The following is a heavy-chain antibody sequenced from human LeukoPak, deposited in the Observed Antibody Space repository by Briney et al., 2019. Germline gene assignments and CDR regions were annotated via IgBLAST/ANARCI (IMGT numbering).Heavy chain of an antibody. Sequence: ASVKVSCKASGYTFTSYGISWVRQAPGQGLEWMGWISAYNGNTNYAQKLQGRVTMTTDTSTSTAYVELRSLRSDDTAVYYCARASYCSGGSCYSSPDYWGQGTLVTVSS. D-gene: IGHD2-15*01. V-gene: IGHV1-18*01. CDR3: ARASYCSGGSCYSSPDY. CDR1: GYTFTSYG. J-gene: IGHJ4*02. CDR2: ISAYNGNT.